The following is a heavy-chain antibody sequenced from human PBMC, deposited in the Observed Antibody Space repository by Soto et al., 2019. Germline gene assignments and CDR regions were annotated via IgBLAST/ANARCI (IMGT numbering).Heavy chain of an antibody. D-gene: IGHD3-3*01. V-gene: IGHV4-59*01. J-gene: IGHJ6*03. CDR2: IYYSGST. CDR3: ARETYYDFWSGYSDYYYYYYMDV. CDR1: GGSISSYY. Sequence: SETLSLTCTVSGGSISSYYWSWIRQPPGKGLEWIGYIYYSGSTNYNPSLKSRVTTSVDTSKNQFSLKLSSVTAADTAVYYCARETYYDFWSGYSDYYYYYYMDVWGKGTTVTVSS.